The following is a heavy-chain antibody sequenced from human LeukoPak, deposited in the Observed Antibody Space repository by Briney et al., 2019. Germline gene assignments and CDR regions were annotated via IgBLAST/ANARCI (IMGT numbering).Heavy chain of an antibody. D-gene: IGHD5-12*01. CDR2: ISSSSSTI. CDR3: ARDSGYASSSYFDY. V-gene: IGHV3-48*04. CDR1: GFTFSSYS. J-gene: IGHJ4*02. Sequence: GGSLRLSCSASGFTFSSYSMNWVRQAPGKGLEWVSYISSSSSTIYYADSVKGRFTISRDNAKNSLYLQMNSLRAEDTAVYYCARDSGYASSSYFDYWGQGTLVTVSS.